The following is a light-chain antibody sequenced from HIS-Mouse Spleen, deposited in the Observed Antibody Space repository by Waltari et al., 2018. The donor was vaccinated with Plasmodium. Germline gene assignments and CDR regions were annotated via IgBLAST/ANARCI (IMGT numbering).Light chain of an antibody. V-gene: IGLV5-37*01. J-gene: IGLJ3*02. Sequence: QPVLTQPPSSYEPPGHSARLTCTFPSRIPLGSSTISWSQQHPGSPPRYLLYYYSDSDKGQGSGVPSRFSGSKDASAKTGIVLIAGLQSEDEADYYGMIWPSNASGVFGGGTKLTVL. CDR1: SRIPLGSST. CDR3: MIWPSNASGV. CDR2: YYSDSDK.